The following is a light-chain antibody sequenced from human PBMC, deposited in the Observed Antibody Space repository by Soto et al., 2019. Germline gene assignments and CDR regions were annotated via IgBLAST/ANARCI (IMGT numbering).Light chain of an antibody. V-gene: IGLV1-40*01. Sequence: QSVLTQPPSVSGAPGQRVTISCTGSSSNIGAGYHVHWYQQLPGTAPKLLIYGNNNRPSVVPYRFSGSNSGTSTSLAITGLQAEDEADYYCQSYDSSLSGFVFGTGTKVTVL. CDR1: SSNIGAGYH. CDR2: GNN. CDR3: QSYDSSLSGFV. J-gene: IGLJ1*01.